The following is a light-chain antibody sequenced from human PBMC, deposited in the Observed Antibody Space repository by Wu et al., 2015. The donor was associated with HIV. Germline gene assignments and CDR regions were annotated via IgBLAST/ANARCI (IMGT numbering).Light chain of an antibody. Sequence: AIQMTQSPSSLSASVGDRVTITCRASQDIGNDLSWYQQKPGKAPKLLIYAASSLQSGVPSRLSGSGSGTDFTLTISSLQPEDFATYYCLQDYKYPWTFGQGTKVEIK. V-gene: IGKV1-6*01. CDR1: QDIGND. J-gene: IGKJ1*01. CDR2: AAS. CDR3: LQDYKYPWT.